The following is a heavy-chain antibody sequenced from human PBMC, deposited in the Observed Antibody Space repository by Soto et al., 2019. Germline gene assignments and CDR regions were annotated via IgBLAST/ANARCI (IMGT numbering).Heavy chain of an antibody. J-gene: IGHJ4*02. V-gene: IGHV1-69*01. CDR3: ARAREYYYDSSGYYSWGFFDY. Sequence: QVQLVQSGAEVKKPGSSVKVSCKASGGTFSSYAISWVRQAPGQGREWMGGIIPIFGTANYAQKFQGRVTITAEESTSTAYMELSSLRSEDTAVYYCARAREYYYDSSGYYSWGFFDYWGQGTLVTVSS. CDR2: IIPIFGTA. D-gene: IGHD3-22*01. CDR1: GGTFSSYA.